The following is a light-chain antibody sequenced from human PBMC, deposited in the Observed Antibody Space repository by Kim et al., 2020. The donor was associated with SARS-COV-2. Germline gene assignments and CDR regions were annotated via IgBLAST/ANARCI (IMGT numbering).Light chain of an antibody. CDR1: SSNIGAGYD. Sequence: RATISCTGSSSNIGAGYDVHWYQQLPGTAPKLLIYDNSNRPSGVPDRFSGSKSGTSASLAITGLQAEDEADYYCQSYDSSLSALYVFGTGTKVTVL. CDR3: QSYDSSLSALYV. J-gene: IGLJ1*01. CDR2: DNS. V-gene: IGLV1-40*01.